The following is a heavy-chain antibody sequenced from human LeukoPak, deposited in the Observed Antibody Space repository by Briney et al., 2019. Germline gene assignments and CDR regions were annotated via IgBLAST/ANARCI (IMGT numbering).Heavy chain of an antibody. CDR3: PRDARRYYDFWSGYKGLDY. V-gene: IGHV3-20*04. J-gene: IGHJ4*02. CDR2: INWNGGST. D-gene: IGHD3-3*01. CDR1: GLTFDDYG. Sequence: GGSLRLSCAASGLTFDDYGMSWVRQAPGKGLEWVSGINWNGGSTGYADSVKGRFTISRDNAKNSLYLQMNSLRAEDTALYYCPRDARRYYDFWSGYKGLDYWGQGTLVTVSS.